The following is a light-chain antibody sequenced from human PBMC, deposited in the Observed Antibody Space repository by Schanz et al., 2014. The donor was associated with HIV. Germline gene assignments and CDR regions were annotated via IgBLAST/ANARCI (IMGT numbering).Light chain of an antibody. J-gene: IGLJ3*02. CDR3: SSYTTSSSSPLSWV. Sequence: QSALTQPTSVSGSPGQSITISCTGASMAFSSSNFVSWYQQHPGEAPRLIIYDVTSRPSGISTRFSASKSGDTASLTISGLQSEDEGDYYCSSYTTSSSSPLSWVFGGGTKLTVL. V-gene: IGLV2-14*03. CDR2: DVT. CDR1: SMAFSSSNF.